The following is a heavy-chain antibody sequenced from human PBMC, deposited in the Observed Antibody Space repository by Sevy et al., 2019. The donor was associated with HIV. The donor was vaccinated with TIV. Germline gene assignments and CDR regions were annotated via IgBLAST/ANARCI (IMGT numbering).Heavy chain of an antibody. V-gene: IGHV3-30-3*01. J-gene: IGHJ3*01. CDR2: ISFDGTDK. CDR1: GFTFSSYP. CDR3: VRETTMLPRGAFDF. D-gene: IGHD3-10*01. Sequence: GGSLRLSCAASGFTFSSYPMHWVRQAPGKGLEWVSFISFDGTDKYYADSVKGRFTITRDNSKNTLFLQKNSLRAEDTAFYYCVRETTMLPRGAFDFWGQGTMVTVSS.